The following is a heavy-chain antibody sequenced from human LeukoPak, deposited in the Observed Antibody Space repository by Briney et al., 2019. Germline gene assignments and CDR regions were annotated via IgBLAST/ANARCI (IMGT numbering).Heavy chain of an antibody. CDR2: ISSSSSYI. Sequence: GGSLRLSCAASGFTFSSYSMNWVRQAPGKGLEWVSSISSSSSYIYYADSMKGRFTISRDNAKNSLYLQMNSLRAEDTAVYYCARDRGPVYGGNSYWGQGTLVTVSS. J-gene: IGHJ4*02. V-gene: IGHV3-21*01. CDR3: ARDRGPVYGGNSY. D-gene: IGHD4-23*01. CDR1: GFTFSSYS.